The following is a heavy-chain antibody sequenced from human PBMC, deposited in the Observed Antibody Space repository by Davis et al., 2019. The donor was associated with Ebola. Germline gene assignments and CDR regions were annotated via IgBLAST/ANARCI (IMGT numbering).Heavy chain of an antibody. CDR3: AGERGIAARRIDY. CDR1: GGSFSGYY. D-gene: IGHD6-6*01. J-gene: IGHJ4*02. CDR2: INHSGST. Sequence: SETLSLTCAVYGGSFSGYYWSWIRQPPGKGLEWIGEINHSGSTNYNPSLKSRVTISVDTSKNQFSLKLISVTAADTAVYYCAGERGIAARRIDYWGQGTLVTVSS. V-gene: IGHV4-34*01.